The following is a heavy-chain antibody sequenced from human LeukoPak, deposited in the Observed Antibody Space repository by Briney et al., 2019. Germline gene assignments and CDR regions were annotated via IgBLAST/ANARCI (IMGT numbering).Heavy chain of an antibody. CDR1: GYSFTSYW. V-gene: IGHV5-51*01. D-gene: IGHD3-22*01. CDR3: ARLKTVYYDSSGYSYSDY. J-gene: IGHJ4*02. CDR2: IYPGDSDT. Sequence: GESLKISCKGSGYSFTSYWIGWVRQMPGKGLEWMGIIYPGDSDTRYSPSFQGQVTISADKSISTAYLQWSSLKASDTAMYYCARLKTVYYDSSGYSYSDYWGQGTLVTVST.